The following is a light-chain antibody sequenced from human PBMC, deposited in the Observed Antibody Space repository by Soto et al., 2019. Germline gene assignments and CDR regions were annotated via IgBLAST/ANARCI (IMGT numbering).Light chain of an antibody. V-gene: IGKV3-15*01. CDR2: GAS. J-gene: IGKJ2*01. CDR1: QSVSSN. Sequence: EIVMTQSPATLSVSPGERATLSCRASQSVSSNLAWYQQKPGQAPRLLIYGASTRATGIPGRFSGSGSGREFTPTISSLQSEDFAVYYCQQYNNWPPMYTFGQGTKLEIK. CDR3: QQYNNWPPMYT.